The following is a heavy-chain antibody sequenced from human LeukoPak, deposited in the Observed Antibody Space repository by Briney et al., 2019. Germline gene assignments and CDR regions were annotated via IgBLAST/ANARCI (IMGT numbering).Heavy chain of an antibody. Sequence: PGGSLGLSCAASGFTFSNCAVSWVRQAPEKGLEWISGISGSGSSTYYADSVKGRFTISRDNSENTLSLQMNSLRADDTAIYYCAKSCNSGNCYYNYWGQGTLVTVSS. CDR3: AKSCNSGNCYYNY. CDR2: ISGSGSST. J-gene: IGHJ4*02. CDR1: GFTFSNCA. V-gene: IGHV3-23*01. D-gene: IGHD2/OR15-2a*01.